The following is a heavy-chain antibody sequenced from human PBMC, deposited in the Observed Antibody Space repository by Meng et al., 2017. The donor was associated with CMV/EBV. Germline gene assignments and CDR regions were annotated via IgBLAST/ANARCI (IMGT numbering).Heavy chain of an antibody. J-gene: IGHJ6*02. CDR2: ISAYNGNT. CDR1: GYTFTSYG. V-gene: IGHV1-18*01. Sequence: ASVKVSCKASGYTFTSYGISWVRQAPGQGLEWMGWISAYNGNTNYAQKLQGRVTMTTDTSTSTAYMELRSLRSDDTAVYYCARSYSSSYWGYYYYGMDVWGQGTTVTVSS. D-gene: IGHD6-13*01. CDR3: ARSYSSSYWGYYYYGMDV.